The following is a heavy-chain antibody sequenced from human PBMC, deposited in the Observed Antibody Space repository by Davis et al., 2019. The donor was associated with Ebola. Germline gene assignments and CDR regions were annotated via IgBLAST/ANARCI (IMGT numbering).Heavy chain of an antibody. J-gene: IGHJ5*02. CDR3: AKATVPTGWFDP. D-gene: IGHD1-1*01. CDR1: GFTFSSYA. V-gene: IGHV3-9*01. Sequence: PGGSLRLSCAASGFTFSSYAMHWVRQAPGKGLEWVSGISWNSGSIGYADSVKGRFTISRDNAKNSLYLQMNSLRAEDTALYYCAKATVPTGWFDPWGQGTLVTVSS. CDR2: ISWNSGSI.